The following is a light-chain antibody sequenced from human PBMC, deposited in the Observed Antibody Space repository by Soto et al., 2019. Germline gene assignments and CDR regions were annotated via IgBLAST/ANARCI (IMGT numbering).Light chain of an antibody. V-gene: IGKV1-33*01. Sequence: DIQMTQSPSSLSASVGDRVTITYQASQDIYNYLNWYQQKPGKAPKLLIYDASNLETGVPSRFSGSGSGTHFTFTINSLQPEDIATYYCQQYLTLTFGGGTKVEIK. CDR2: DAS. CDR1: QDIYNY. CDR3: QQYLTLT. J-gene: IGKJ4*01.